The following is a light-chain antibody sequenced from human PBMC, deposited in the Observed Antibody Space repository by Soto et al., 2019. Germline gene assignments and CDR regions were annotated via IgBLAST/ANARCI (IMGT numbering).Light chain of an antibody. CDR2: EVS. CDR3: CSYAGSSTFDVV. J-gene: IGLJ2*01. V-gene: IGLV2-23*02. Sequence: QSALTQPASVSGSPGQSITISCTGTSSDVGSYNLVSWYQQHPGKAPKLMIYEVSKRPSGVSNRFPGSKSGNTASLTISGLEAEDEADDYCCSYAGSSTFDVVFGGGTKVTVL. CDR1: SSDVGSYNL.